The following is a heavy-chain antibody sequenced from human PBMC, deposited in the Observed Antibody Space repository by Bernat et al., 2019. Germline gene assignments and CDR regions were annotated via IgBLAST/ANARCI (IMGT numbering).Heavy chain of an antibody. CDR2: ISESGSST. CDR1: GFSFSINA. V-gene: IGHV3-23*01. D-gene: IGHD1-26*01. CDR3: AKDDVVGARAGFDY. Sequence: EVQLLESGGGLVQPGGSLRISCAASGFSFSINAMSWVRQAPGRGLEWVSSISESGSSTFYADSVKGRFTISRDNSKNTLYLQMNSLRAEDTAVYYCAKDDVVGARAGFDYWSQGTLVTVSS. J-gene: IGHJ4*02.